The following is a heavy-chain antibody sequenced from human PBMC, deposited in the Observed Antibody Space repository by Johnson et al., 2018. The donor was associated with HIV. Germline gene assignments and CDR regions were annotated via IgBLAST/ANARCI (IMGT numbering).Heavy chain of an antibody. CDR2: ISSSCNDI. Sequence: QVQLVESGGGLVTPGGSLRLSCAASGSTFSDDYMSWVSQAPGKGLEWTSYISSSCNDINYEDSAKGRFTISRDNAKKSLFLQMNSLTGEDTAVYYCARVHTPRNSFDIWGQGTVVTVSS. CDR3: ARVHTPRNSFDI. V-gene: IGHV3-11*04. J-gene: IGHJ3*02. CDR1: GSTFSDDY. D-gene: IGHD2/OR15-2a*01.